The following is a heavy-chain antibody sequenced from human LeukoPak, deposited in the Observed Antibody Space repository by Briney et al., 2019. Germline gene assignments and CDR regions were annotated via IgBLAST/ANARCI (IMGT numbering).Heavy chain of an antibody. CDR2: ISSSGSTI. CDR3: ARVNYRGYSGYDSSYYYYMDV. D-gene: IGHD5-12*01. V-gene: IGHV3-11*04. CDR1: GFTFSDYY. Sequence: PGGSLRLSCAASGFTFSDYYMSWIRQAPGKGLEWVSYISSSGSTIYYADSVKGRFTISRDNAKNSLYLQMNSLRAEDTAVYYCARVNYRGYSGYDSSYYYYMDVWGKGTTVTVSS. J-gene: IGHJ6*03.